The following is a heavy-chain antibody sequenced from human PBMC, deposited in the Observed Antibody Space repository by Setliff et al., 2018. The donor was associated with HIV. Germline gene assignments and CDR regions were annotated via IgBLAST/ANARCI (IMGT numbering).Heavy chain of an antibody. CDR2: IKSKSDGGTT. D-gene: IGHD1-26*01. V-gene: IGHV3-15*01. Sequence: GESLKISCAASEFTFSNAWMSWVRQAPGKGLGWVGRIKSKSDGGTTDYAAPVKGRFTISRDDSKNTLFLQMNSLKTEDAAVYYCTTGVSGSYYAFDIWGQGTMVTVSS. CDR1: EFTFSNAW. CDR3: TTGVSGSYYAFDI. J-gene: IGHJ3*02.